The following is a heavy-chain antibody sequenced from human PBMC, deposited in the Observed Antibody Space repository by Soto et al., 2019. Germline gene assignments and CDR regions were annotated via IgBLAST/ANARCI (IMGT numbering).Heavy chain of an antibody. CDR3: AREVVPATVDFYYYYIDF. CDR2: IEHSGSS. J-gene: IGHJ6*03. Sequence: QVQLQESGPGLVKPSQTLSLTCTVSGGFISSGDYYWNWIRQPPGKGLEWIGYIEHSGSSFYNPSLKGRVALALDTSKNQFSLKLNSVTAADTAVYYCAREVVPATVDFYYYYIDFWGKGTTVTVSS. CDR1: GGFISSGDYY. V-gene: IGHV4-31*03. D-gene: IGHD2-2*01.